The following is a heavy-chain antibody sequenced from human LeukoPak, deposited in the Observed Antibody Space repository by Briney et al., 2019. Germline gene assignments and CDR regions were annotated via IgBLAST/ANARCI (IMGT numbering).Heavy chain of an antibody. D-gene: IGHD6-13*01. CDR2: ISAYNGNT. V-gene: IGHV1-18*01. CDR3: ARWRAAAGRYYFDY. CDR1: GYTFTNYG. J-gene: IGHJ4*02. Sequence: ASVKVSCKASGYTFTNYGVSWVRQAPGQGLEWMGWISAYNGNTNYAQKLQGRVTMTTDTSTSTAYMELRSLRSDDTAVYYCARWRAAAGRYYFDYWGQGTLVTVSS.